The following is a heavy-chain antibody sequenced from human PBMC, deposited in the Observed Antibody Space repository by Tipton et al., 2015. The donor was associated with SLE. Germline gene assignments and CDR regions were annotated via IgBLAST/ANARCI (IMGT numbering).Heavy chain of an antibody. Sequence: SLRLSCAASGFTFSNYWMSWVRQAPGKGLEWVANIKQDGSEKYYVDSVKGRFTISRDNAKNSLYLQMNSLRAEDTAVYYCARGNTIFGVADDVFDIWGQGTTVTISS. D-gene: IGHD3-3*01. CDR2: IKQDGSEK. J-gene: IGHJ3*02. V-gene: IGHV3-7*01. CDR3: ARGNTIFGVADDVFDI. CDR1: GFTFSNYW.